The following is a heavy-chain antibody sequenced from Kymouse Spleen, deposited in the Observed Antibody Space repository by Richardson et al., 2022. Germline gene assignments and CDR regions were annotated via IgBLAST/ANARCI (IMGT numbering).Heavy chain of an antibody. CDR1: GGSISSSSYY. J-gene: IGHJ6*02. D-gene: IGHD6-6*01. V-gene: IGHV4-39*01. CDR2: IYYSGST. CDR3: ARGGYSSSSGADGMDV. Sequence: QLQLQESGPGLVKPSETLSLTCTVSGGSISSSSYYWGWIRQPPGKGLEWIGSIYYSGSTYYNPSLKSRVTISVDTSKNQFSLKLSSVTAADTAVYYCARGGYSSSSGADGMDVWGQGTTVTVSS.